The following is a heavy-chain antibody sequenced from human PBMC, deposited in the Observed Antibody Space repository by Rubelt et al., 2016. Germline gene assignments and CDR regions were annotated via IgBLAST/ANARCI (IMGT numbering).Heavy chain of an antibody. J-gene: IGHJ4*02. CDR1: TFSSYW. V-gene: IGHV3-7*03. CDR3: AREIFFDY. CDR2: IKQDGSEK. Sequence: TFSSYWMSWVRQAPGKGLEWVANIKQDGSEKYYVDSVKGRFTISRDNAKNSLYLQMNSLRAEDTAVYYCAREIFFDYWGQGTLVTVSS. D-gene: IGHD3-3*01.